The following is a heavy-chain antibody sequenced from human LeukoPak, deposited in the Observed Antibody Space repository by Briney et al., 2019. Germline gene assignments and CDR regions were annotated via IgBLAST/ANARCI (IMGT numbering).Heavy chain of an antibody. J-gene: IGHJ3*02. CDR3: ANHNWNDDPDAFDI. CDR1: GYSISSGDYY. V-gene: IGHV4-61*02. Sequence: PADTLSLTCTVSGYSISSGDYYWIWIRHPAGKGLEWIVRISSSGSTNYNPSLKSRVTISVDTSKNLFSLKLSSVVSAHTPGYYGANHNWNDDPDAFDIWGQGTMVTVSP. D-gene: IGHD1-1*01. CDR2: ISSSGST.